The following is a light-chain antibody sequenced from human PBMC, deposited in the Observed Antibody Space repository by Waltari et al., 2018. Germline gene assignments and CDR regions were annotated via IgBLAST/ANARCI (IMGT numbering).Light chain of an antibody. CDR3: QQYNVYSLT. J-gene: IGKJ4*01. V-gene: IGKV1-5*03. CDR1: QSISNW. Sequence: DIQMTQSPSTLSASVGYRVTITCRASQSISNWLAWYQQKPGKAPKFLIYKTSNLESGVPSRFSGSGSRTEFTLTISSLQPDDFATYYCQQYNVYSLTFGGGTKVEIK. CDR2: KTS.